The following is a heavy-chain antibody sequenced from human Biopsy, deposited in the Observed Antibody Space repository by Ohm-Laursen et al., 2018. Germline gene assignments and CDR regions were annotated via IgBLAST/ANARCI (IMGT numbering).Heavy chain of an antibody. J-gene: IGHJ4*02. CDR2: FAPENGKT. CDR1: GCTLTALS. CDR3: AADINVWNVNY. D-gene: IGHD1-1*01. Sequence: SVKVSCKVSGCTLTALSMHWVRQAPGRGLEWMGGFAPENGKTIYAQKFQGRITMTEDTSTDTAYMELSSLRSEDTAVYYCAADINVWNVNYWGQGTQVTVSS. V-gene: IGHV1-24*01.